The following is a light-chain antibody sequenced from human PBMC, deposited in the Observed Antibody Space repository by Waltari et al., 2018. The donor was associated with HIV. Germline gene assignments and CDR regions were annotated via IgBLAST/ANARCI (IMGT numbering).Light chain of an antibody. Sequence: QSALTQPASVSGSPGQSLTISCTGTSSDVGTYHLFSWYQQHPGKAPKLIIDGVSKRPSGVSDRFSGSKSGNMASLTISGLQAEDEADYYCCSYAGSRTFVVFGGGTKLTVL. CDR2: GVS. V-gene: IGLV2-23*02. J-gene: IGLJ2*01. CDR3: CSYAGSRTFVV. CDR1: SSDVGTYHL.